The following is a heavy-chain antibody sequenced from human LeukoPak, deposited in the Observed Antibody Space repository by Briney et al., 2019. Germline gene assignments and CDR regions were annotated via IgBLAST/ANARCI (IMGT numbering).Heavy chain of an antibody. J-gene: IGHJ4*02. CDR3: AKDRQMITFGGWGENYFDY. V-gene: IGHV3-23*01. D-gene: IGHD3-16*01. CDR1: GFTFSSYA. CDR2: ISVSGGST. Sequence: PGGSLRLSCAASGFTFSSYAMSWVRQAPGKGLEWVSAISVSGGSTYYADSVKGRFTISRDNSKNTLYLQMNSLRAEDTAVYYCAKDRQMITFGGWGENYFDYWGQGTLVTVSS.